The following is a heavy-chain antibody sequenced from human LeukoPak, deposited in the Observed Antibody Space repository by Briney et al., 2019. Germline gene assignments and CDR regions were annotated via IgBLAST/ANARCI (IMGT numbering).Heavy chain of an antibody. CDR2: IYSGGST. Sequence: GGSLRLSCAASGFTVSNNYMSWVRQAPGKGLEWVSVIYSGGSTYYADSVKGRFTISRHNSKNTLYLQMNSLRAEDTAVYYCTIDDAGLAPEYWGQGTLVTVSS. V-gene: IGHV3-53*04. J-gene: IGHJ4*02. CDR1: GFTVSNNY. CDR3: TIDDAGLAPEY.